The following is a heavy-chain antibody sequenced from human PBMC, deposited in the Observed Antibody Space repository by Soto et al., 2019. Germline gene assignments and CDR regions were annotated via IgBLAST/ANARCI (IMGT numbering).Heavy chain of an antibody. CDR1: GFTFSNYA. D-gene: IGHD3-10*01. CDR2: ISDSRGGVRT. Sequence: PGGSLRLSCAASGFTFSNYAMTWVRQAPGKGLEWVSVISDSRGGVRTYYADSVTGRFTIARDNSKNTLYLQMSSLRAEDTAVYYCASRGRYYGLDVWGQGTTVTVSS. V-gene: IGHV3-23*01. J-gene: IGHJ6*02. CDR3: ASRGRYYGLDV.